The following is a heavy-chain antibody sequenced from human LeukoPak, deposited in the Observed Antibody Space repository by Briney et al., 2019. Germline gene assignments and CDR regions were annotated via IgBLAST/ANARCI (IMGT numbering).Heavy chain of an antibody. V-gene: IGHV3-30*18. J-gene: IGHJ4*02. D-gene: IGHD3-22*01. CDR1: GFTFSSYG. CDR2: ISYDGSNK. Sequence: PGRSLRLSCAASGFTFSSYGMHWVRQAPGKGLEWVAVISYDGSNKYYADSVKGRFTISRDNSKNTLYLQMNSLRAEDTAVYYCAKDADSSGPVGYFDYWGQGTLVTVSS. CDR3: AKDADSSGPVGYFDY.